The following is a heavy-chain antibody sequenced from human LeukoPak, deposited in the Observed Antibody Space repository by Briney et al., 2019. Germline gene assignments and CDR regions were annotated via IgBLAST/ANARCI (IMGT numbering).Heavy chain of an antibody. CDR2: FFGSGGST. Sequence: PGGSLRLSCAASGFSFSSYAMSWVRQAPGKGLEWVSAFFGSGGSTYYADYVKGRFTISRDNYKNKLYLQMNTLRAEDTAVYYCAKRPTLGASSGSYDYWGQGTLVTVSS. V-gene: IGHV3-23*01. CDR1: GFSFSSYA. J-gene: IGHJ4*02. CDR3: AKRPTLGASSGSYDY. D-gene: IGHD3-16*01.